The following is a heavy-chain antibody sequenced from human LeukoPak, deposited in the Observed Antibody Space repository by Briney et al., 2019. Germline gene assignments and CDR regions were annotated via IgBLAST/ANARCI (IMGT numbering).Heavy chain of an antibody. CDR1: GYNFTSYW. V-gene: IGHV5-51*01. J-gene: IGHJ4*02. CDR2: IYLGDSDT. CDR3: ARLHYYGSGKLIYFDY. D-gene: IGHD3-10*01. Sequence: GESLKISCKGSGYNFTSYWISWVRQMPGKGLEWMGIIYLGDSDTRYSPSFQGQVTISADKSISTAYLQWSSLKASDTAMYYCARLHYYGSGKLIYFDYWGQGTLVTVSS.